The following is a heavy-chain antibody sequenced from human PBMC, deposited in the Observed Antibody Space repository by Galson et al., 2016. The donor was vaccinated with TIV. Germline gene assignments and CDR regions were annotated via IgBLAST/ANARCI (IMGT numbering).Heavy chain of an antibody. J-gene: IGHJ4*02. Sequence: SVKVSCKASGGTFSSYVISWVRQAPGQGLEWTRGIIPIFGLANYAQKFQGRVTITADDSTRTAYMELSSLRFDDTAVYYCARGGSTVTRPFDYWGQGTLVTVSS. V-gene: IGHV1-69*13. CDR2: IIPIFGLA. D-gene: IGHD4-17*01. CDR1: GGTFSSYV. CDR3: ARGGSTVTRPFDY.